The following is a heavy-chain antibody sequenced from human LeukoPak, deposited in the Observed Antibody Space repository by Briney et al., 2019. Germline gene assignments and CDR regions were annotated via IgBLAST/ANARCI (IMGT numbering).Heavy chain of an antibody. D-gene: IGHD6-13*01. CDR3: ARERDSSSWYAFDI. V-gene: IGHV3-48*02. CDR1: GFTFSSYS. J-gene: IGHJ3*02. CDR2: ISSSSSTI. Sequence: GGSLRLSCAASGFTFSSYSLNWVRQAPGKGLEWVSHISSSSSTIYYGDSVKGRFTISRENAKNSLYLQMNSLRDEDTAVYYCARERDSSSWYAFDIWGQGTMVTVSS.